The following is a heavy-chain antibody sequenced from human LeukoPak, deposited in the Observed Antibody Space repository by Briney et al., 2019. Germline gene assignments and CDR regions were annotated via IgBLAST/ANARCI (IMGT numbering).Heavy chain of an antibody. D-gene: IGHD3-22*01. CDR2: IFWNDDK. J-gene: IGHJ4*02. V-gene: IGHV2-5*01. CDR1: GFSLSTSGLG. Sequence: ESGPTLVKPTQTLTLTCTFSGFSLSTSGLGVGWIRQPPGKALEWLAFIFWNDDKRYSPSLKSRFTITKDTSKNQVVLTMTNMDPVDTATYYCAHSSYDSSGYYYFDYWGQGTLVSVSS. CDR3: AHSSYDSSGYYYFDY.